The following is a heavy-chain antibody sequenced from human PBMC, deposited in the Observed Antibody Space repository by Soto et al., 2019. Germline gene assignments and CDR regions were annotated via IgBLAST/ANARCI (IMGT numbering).Heavy chain of an antibody. CDR2: IWYDGSNK. CDR1: GFTFSSYG. V-gene: IGHV3-33*01. J-gene: IGHJ6*03. CDR3: AREVHYYYMDV. Sequence: GGSLRLSCAASGFTFSSYGMHWVRQAPGKGLEWVAVIWYDGSNKYYADSVKGRFTISRDNSKNTLYLQMNSLRAEDTAVYYCAREVHYYYMDVWGKGTTVTVSS. D-gene: IGHD3-10*01.